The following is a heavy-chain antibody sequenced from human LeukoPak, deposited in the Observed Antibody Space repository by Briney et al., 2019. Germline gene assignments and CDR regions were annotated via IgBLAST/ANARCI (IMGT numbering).Heavy chain of an antibody. Sequence: ASVKVSCKASGYTFTGYYMHWVRQAPGQGLEGMGWINPNSGGTNYAQKFQGWVTMTRDTSISTAYMELSRLRSDDTAVYYCARETYDFWSGYYYYYGMDVWGQGTTVTVSS. D-gene: IGHD3-3*01. V-gene: IGHV1-2*04. J-gene: IGHJ6*02. CDR1: GYTFTGYY. CDR2: INPNSGGT. CDR3: ARETYDFWSGYYYYYGMDV.